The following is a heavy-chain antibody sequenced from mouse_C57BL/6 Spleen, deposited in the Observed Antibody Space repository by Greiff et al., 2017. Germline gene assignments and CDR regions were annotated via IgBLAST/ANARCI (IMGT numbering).Heavy chain of an antibody. J-gene: IGHJ4*01. CDR2: IYPRSGNT. CDR3: ARRDRYYGSIYAMDY. D-gene: IGHD1-1*01. Sequence: QVQLQQSGAELARPGASVKLSCKASGYTFTSYGISWVKQRTGQGLEWIGEIYPRSGNTYYNEKFKGKATLTADKSSSTAYMELRSLTSEDSAVYFCARRDRYYGSIYAMDYWGQGTSVTVSS. CDR1: GYTFTSYG. V-gene: IGHV1-81*01.